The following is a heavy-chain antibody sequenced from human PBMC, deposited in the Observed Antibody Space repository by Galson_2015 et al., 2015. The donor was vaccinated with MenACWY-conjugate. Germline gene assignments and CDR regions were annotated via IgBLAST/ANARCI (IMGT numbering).Heavy chain of an antibody. J-gene: IGHJ6*02. Sequence: SLRLSCAASGFTFSSYAMSWVRQAPGRGLEWVSAIRGSGGTIFYADSEKGRFTISRDNSKNTLYLQTNSLRAEDTSVYYCARRVAGHGLGVWGQGTMVTVSS. CDR1: GFTFSSYA. CDR2: IRGSGGTI. CDR3: ARRVAGHGLGV. D-gene: IGHD2-15*01. V-gene: IGHV3-23*01.